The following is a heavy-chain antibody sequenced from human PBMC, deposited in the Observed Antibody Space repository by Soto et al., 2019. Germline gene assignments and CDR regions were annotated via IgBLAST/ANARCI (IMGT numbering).Heavy chain of an antibody. CDR2: ISSSSSYI. V-gene: IGHV3-21*01. D-gene: IGHD1-7*01. CDR1: GFTFSSYS. Sequence: GESLKISCAASGFTFSSYSMNWVRQAPGKGLEWVSSISSSSSYIYYADSVKGRFTISRDNAKNSLYLQMNSLRAEDTAVYYYARDRTGTTVAFDIWGQGTMVTVSS. CDR3: ARDRTGTTVAFDI. J-gene: IGHJ3*02.